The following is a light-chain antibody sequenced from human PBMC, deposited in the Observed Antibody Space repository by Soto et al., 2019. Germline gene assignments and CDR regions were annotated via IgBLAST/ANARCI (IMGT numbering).Light chain of an antibody. CDR2: ASS. Sequence: DIQMTQSPSSLSASVGDRVTITCRTSQSISIYLNWYQQILGKAPKLLIYASSNLHTGVPSRFSGSASGTDFTLTISSLQPEDSATYYCQQTYSNPRTFGQGTKVEIK. J-gene: IGKJ1*01. CDR1: QSISIY. CDR3: QQTYSNPRT. V-gene: IGKV1-39*01.